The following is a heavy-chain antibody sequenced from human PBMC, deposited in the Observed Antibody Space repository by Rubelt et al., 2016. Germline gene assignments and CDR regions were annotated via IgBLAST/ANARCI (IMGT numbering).Heavy chain of an antibody. J-gene: IGHJ6*02. V-gene: IGHV4-59*12. D-gene: IGHD3-10*01. CDR1: GGSISSYY. Sequence: QVQLQESGPGLVKPSETLSLTCTVSGGSISSYYWSWIRQPPGKGLEWIGYIYYSGSTNYNPSLKSRVTISVDTSKNQFSLKLSSVTAADTAVYYCARAPASGYYGMDVWGQGTTVTVSS. CDR2: IYYSGST. CDR3: ARAPASGYYGMDV.